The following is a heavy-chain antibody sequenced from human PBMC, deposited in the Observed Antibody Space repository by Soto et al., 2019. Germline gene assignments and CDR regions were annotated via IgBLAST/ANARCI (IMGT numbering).Heavy chain of an antibody. Sequence: QSLPCTVSVGSISSYYWRWIRQPQGNGREWIGYLYYSGSTNYNPSLKSLATMSVDTSKHQFSCNLSSVTAADTAVYDWARDGDTYSSSWYVGYLDYWGQGTLVTDSS. CDR2: LYYSGST. D-gene: IGHD6-13*01. V-gene: IGHV4-59*01. J-gene: IGHJ4*02. CDR1: VGSISSYY. CDR3: ARDGDTYSSSWYVGYLDY.